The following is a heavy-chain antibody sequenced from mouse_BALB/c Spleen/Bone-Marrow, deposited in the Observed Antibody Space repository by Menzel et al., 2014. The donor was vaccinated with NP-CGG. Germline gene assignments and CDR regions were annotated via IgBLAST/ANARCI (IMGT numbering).Heavy chain of an antibody. J-gene: IGHJ2*01. Sequence: VQAVESGGGLVQPGGSLKLSCAASGFDFSRYWMSWVRQAPGKGLQCIVEINPDSSTINYTPSLKDKFIISRDDAKKPLYLRLNKVRSEDTALYYCARLKYYGYLNYLGQGTTLTVSS. D-gene: IGHD1-1*01. CDR3: ARLKYYGYLNY. CDR1: GFDFSRYW. CDR2: INPDSSTI. V-gene: IGHV4-1*02.